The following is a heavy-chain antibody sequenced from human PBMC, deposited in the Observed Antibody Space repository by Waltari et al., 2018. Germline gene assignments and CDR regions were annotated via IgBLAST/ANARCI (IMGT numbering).Heavy chain of an antibody. D-gene: IGHD3-10*01. CDR1: GEFFNRLP. J-gene: IGHJ4*02. Sequence: QVQQEPWGTRLLKPSGTLSLTCSYYGEFFNRLPWGWIRQAPGKGLEWIGDIDHRGAPDYNTSLKRRVNISRDTSKKEVSLSLTSVIAADTAVYYCARNSWSLYGSGTYDFWGPGTLVTVSS. CDR2: IDHRGAP. CDR3: ARNSWSLYGSGTYDF. V-gene: IGHV4-34*01.